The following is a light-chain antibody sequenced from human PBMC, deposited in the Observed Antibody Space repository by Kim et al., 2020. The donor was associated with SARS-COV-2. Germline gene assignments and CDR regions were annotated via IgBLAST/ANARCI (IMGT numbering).Light chain of an antibody. CDR3: GTWDSSLSAVV. Sequence: GQKVTISCSGSSSNIENNYVSWYQQLTGTAPKLLIYDNNKRPSRIPDRFSGSKSGTSATLGITGLQTGDEADYYCGTWDSSLSAVVFGGGTQLTVL. J-gene: IGLJ2*01. CDR2: DNN. V-gene: IGLV1-51*01. CDR1: SSNIENNY.